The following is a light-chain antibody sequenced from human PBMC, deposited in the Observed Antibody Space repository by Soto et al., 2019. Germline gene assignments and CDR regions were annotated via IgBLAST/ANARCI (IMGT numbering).Light chain of an antibody. Sequence: IQMTQSPSTLSASVGDRVTITCRAAESVRSWVAWYQQKPGKTPKLLIYKASSLQTGVPSRFSGSGSGTEVTLTISSLQPDDFATYYCQQYNNYWTFGQGTKVEIK. CDR1: ESVRSW. CDR2: KAS. J-gene: IGKJ1*01. CDR3: QQYNNYWT. V-gene: IGKV1-5*03.